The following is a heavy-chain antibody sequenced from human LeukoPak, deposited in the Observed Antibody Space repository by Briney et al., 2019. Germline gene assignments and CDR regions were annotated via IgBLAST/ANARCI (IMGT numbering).Heavy chain of an antibody. V-gene: IGHV1-69*05. D-gene: IGHD6-6*01. CDR1: ERTFTSYA. J-gene: IGHJ5*02. CDR2: FIPIFGTA. CDR3: AIYSSSPQVRWFDT. Sequence: GAPVKVSCTASERTFTSYAISWVRQAPGHGLEWMGGFIPIFGTANYAQKFQGRVTFTTDESTSTAYMVLRSLRSEATTGLYCAIYSSSPQVRWFDTGAREPWSPSPQ.